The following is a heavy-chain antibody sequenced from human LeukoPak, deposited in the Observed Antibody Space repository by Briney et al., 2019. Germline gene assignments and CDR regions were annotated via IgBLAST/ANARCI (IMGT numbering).Heavy chain of an antibody. Sequence: GGSLRLSCAASGFTFSGSALHWVRQASGKGLEWVGRIRSTANGYATAYAASVKGRFTISKDDSKNTAYLQMDSLKTEDTAVYYCTGDYYGSGSYADFDYWGQGTLVTVSS. J-gene: IGHJ4*02. V-gene: IGHV3-73*01. CDR3: TGDYYGSGSYADFDY. CDR2: IRSTANGYAT. CDR1: GFTFSGSA. D-gene: IGHD3-10*01.